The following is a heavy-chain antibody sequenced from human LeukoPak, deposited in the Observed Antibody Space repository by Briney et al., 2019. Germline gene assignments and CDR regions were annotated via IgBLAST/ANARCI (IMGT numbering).Heavy chain of an antibody. CDR1: GGSISSYY. CDR3: ARVGALEMATINLDAFDI. CDR2: IYYSGST. D-gene: IGHD5-24*01. Sequence: PSETLSLTCTVSGGSISSYYWSWIRQSPGKGLEWIGYIYYSGSTNYNPSLKSRVTISVDTSKNQFSLKLSSVTAADTAVYYCARVGALEMATINLDAFDIWGQGTMVTVSS. V-gene: IGHV4-59*08. J-gene: IGHJ3*02.